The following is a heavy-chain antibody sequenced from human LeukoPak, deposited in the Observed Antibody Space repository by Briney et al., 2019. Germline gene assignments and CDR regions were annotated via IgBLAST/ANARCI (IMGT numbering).Heavy chain of an antibody. J-gene: IGHJ5*02. CDR3: ATRYCSGGSCYSGRWNWFDP. Sequence: ASVKVSCKTSGYTFNKYGVTWVRQVPGQGLEWVGWISGDNRYTNYAQKVQGRVTLTRDTSTATAYMELSSLRSEDTAVYYCATRYCSGGSCYSGRWNWFDPWGQGTLVTVSS. D-gene: IGHD2-15*01. CDR2: ISGDNRYT. V-gene: IGHV1-18*01. CDR1: GYTFNKYG.